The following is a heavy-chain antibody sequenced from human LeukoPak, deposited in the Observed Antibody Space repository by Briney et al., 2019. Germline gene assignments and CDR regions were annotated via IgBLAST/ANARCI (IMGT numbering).Heavy chain of an antibody. CDR1: GVTFSSYW. V-gene: IGHV3-7*01. J-gene: IGHJ4*02. Sequence: GGSLRLSCAASGVTFSSYWMSWVRQAPGKGLEWVANIKQDGSEKYYVDSVKGRFTISRDNAKNSLYLQMNSLRAEDTAVYYCARDRTSTVTYRQFPLDYWGQGTLVTVSS. D-gene: IGHD4-17*01. CDR3: ARDRTSTVTYRQFPLDY. CDR2: IKQDGSEK.